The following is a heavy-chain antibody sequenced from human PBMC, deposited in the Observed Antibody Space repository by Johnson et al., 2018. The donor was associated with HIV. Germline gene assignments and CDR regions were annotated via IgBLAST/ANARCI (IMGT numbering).Heavy chain of an antibody. J-gene: IGHJ3*02. V-gene: IGHV3-23*04. CDR2: ISGSGANT. CDR1: GFNFSNYA. CDR3: AKDPYSGSPIDI. Sequence: VQLVESGGGLVQPGGSLRLTCAASGFNFSNYAMSWVRQAPGKGLEWVAGISGSGANTYYADSVKGRFTISRDNSKNTLYLQMNSLRAEDTAVYYCAKDPYSGSPIDIWGQGTMVTVSS. D-gene: IGHD1-26*01.